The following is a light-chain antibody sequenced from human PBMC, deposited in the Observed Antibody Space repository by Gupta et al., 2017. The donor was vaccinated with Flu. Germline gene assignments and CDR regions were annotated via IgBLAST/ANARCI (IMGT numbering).Light chain of an antibody. CDR3: SSYTSSTTRV. J-gene: IGLJ1*01. CDR1: SSDVGGYNY. V-gene: IGLV2-14*01. Sequence: QSALTQPASVSGSPGQSITIPCTGTSSDVGGYNYVSWYQQHPGKAPKLMLYEVTNRPSGVSNRFSGSMSGNMASLTISGLQAEDEADYYCSSYTSSTTRVFGTGTKVLVL. CDR2: EVT.